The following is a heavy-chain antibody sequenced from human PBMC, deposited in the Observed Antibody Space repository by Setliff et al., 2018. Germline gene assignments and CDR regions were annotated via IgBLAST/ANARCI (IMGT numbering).Heavy chain of an antibody. J-gene: IGHJ4*02. D-gene: IGHD6-25*01. CDR3: TRGGYDSGV. CDR1: GYSFSNFW. CDR2: IEPTDSYT. Sequence: GESLKISCRASGYSFSNFWINWVRQLPGKGLEWMGRIEPTDSYTNYSPSFQGHVTISIDKSITTAYLHWSSLKASDTAMYYCTRGGYDSGVWGQGTLVTVSS. V-gene: IGHV5-10-1*01.